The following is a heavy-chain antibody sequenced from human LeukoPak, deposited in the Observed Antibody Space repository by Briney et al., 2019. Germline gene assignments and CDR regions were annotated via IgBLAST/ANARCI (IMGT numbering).Heavy chain of an antibody. CDR2: ISDSGGT. V-gene: IGHV3-23*01. CDR3: AKRAPTGTTMDPDY. CDR1: GFTLSTYG. Sequence: GGSLRLSCAASGFTLSTYGMNWVRQAPGKGLEWVSGISDSGGTYYADSVKGRFTISRDNSKNTLYLQMHSLRVEDTAVYYCAKRAPTGTTMDPDYWGQGSLVTVSS. J-gene: IGHJ4*02. D-gene: IGHD1-7*01.